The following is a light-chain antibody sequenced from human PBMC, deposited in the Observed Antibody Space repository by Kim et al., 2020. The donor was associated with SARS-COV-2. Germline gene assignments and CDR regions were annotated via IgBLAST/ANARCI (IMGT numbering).Light chain of an antibody. CDR1: SSNIGSNT. V-gene: IGLV1-44*01. J-gene: IGLJ2*01. CDR3: AAWDDSLNGPGVV. CDR2: SNN. Sequence: VTISCSGSSSNIGSNTVNWYQQLPGTAPKLLIYSNNQRPSGVPDRFSGSKSGTSASLAISGLQSEDEADYYCAAWDDSLNGPGVVFGGGTQLTVL.